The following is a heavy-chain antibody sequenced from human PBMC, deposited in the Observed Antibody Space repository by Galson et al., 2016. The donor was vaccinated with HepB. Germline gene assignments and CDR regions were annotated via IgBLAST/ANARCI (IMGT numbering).Heavy chain of an antibody. J-gene: IGHJ6*02. CDR3: ARRLNSDVHFGMDV. D-gene: IGHD3-22*01. V-gene: IGHV5-51*01. CDR1: GYRFSNYW. Sequence: QSGAEVKKPGESLRISCKGSGYRFSNYWISWVRQMPGKGPEWMGIIFPDDSDVRYSPSFQGQVTMSVDKSTRTAYLQWSSLKASDTATYYCARRLNSDVHFGMDVWGQGTTVTVSS. CDR2: IFPDDSDV.